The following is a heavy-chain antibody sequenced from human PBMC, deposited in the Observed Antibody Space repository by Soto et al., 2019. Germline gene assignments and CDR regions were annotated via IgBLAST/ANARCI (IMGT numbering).Heavy chain of an antibody. CDR3: ARKGYGSGSSCYFDY. CDR1: GYSISSSNW. D-gene: IGHD3-10*01. CDR2: IYYSGST. J-gene: IGHJ4*02. Sequence: PSETLSLTCAVYGYSISSSNWWGWIRQPPGKGLEWIGYIYYSGSTYYNPSLKSRVTMSVDTSKNQFSLKLSSVTAVDTAVYYCARKGYGSGSSCYFDYWGQGTLVTVSS. V-gene: IGHV4-28*01.